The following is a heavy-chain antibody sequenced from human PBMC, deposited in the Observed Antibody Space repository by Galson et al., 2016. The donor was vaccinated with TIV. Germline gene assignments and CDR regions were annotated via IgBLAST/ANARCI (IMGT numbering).Heavy chain of an antibody. D-gene: IGHD2-8*01. Sequence: SLRLSCAASGFARTGYYMGWVRQAPGKGLEWISYISGSGSIVYYADSVKGRFTISRDNAMYSIFLQMNSLTTEDTAVYYCARTQLVIPTDLVYWCQGTLVTVS. CDR2: ISGSGSIV. CDR3: ARTQLVIPTDLVY. CDR1: GFARTGYY. V-gene: IGHV3-11*01. J-gene: IGHJ4*02.